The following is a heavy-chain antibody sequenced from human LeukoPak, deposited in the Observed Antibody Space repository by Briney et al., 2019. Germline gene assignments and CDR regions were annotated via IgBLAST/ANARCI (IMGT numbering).Heavy chain of an antibody. J-gene: IGHJ4*02. V-gene: IGHV1-2*02. D-gene: IGHD3-10*01. Sequence: ASVKVSCKRSGYTFNDSYIHGVRQAPGVGLQWMGWISPNNGDTKYAEDFQDRVTMTRDTSISTAYMELTGLTPDDTAVYYCVRSPIGASDYWGRGTLVTVSS. CDR1: GYTFNDSY. CDR2: ISPNNGDT. CDR3: VRSPIGASDY.